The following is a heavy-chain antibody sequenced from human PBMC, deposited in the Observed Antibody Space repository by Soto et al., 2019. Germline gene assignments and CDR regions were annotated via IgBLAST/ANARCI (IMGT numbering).Heavy chain of an antibody. CDR1: GFTLRSCG. Sequence: QAQLVESGGGVVQSGRSLTLSCAGSGFTLRSCGIHWVRQAPGKGLERVAVIWYDGSNKYYADFVKGRFTISREDSKNTVYLQMTSLRAEDTALSYCARDLAFSNNRPNDAFTIWGQGTMVTVSS. J-gene: IGHJ3*02. CDR3: ARDLAFSNNRPNDAFTI. CDR2: IWYDGSNK. V-gene: IGHV3-33*01. D-gene: IGHD2-2*01.